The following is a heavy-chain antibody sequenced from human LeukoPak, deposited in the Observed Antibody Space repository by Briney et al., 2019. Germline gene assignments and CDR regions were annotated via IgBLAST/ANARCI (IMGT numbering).Heavy chain of an antibody. CDR1: GGSFSGYY. D-gene: IGHD6-13*01. Sequence: SETLSLTCAVYGGSFSGYYWSWIRQPPGKGLEWIGEINHSGSTNYNPSLKSRVTISVDTSKNQFSLKLSSVTAADTAVYYCAGLAAAGRPFDYWGQGTLVTVSS. J-gene: IGHJ4*02. V-gene: IGHV4-34*01. CDR2: INHSGST. CDR3: AGLAAAGRPFDY.